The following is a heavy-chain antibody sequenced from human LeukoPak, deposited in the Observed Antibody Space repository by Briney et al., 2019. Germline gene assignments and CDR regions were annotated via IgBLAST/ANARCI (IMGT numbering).Heavy chain of an antibody. CDR2: ISSSGSTI. CDR3: AKSAGVVVITYYFDY. V-gene: IGHV3-11*01. Sequence: GGSLRLSCAASGFTFSDYYMSWIRQAPGKGLEWVSYISSSGSTIYYADSVKGRFTISRDNAKNSLYLQMNSLRAEDTALYYCAKSAGVVVITYYFDYWGQGTLVTVSS. D-gene: IGHD3-22*01. CDR1: GFTFSDYY. J-gene: IGHJ4*02.